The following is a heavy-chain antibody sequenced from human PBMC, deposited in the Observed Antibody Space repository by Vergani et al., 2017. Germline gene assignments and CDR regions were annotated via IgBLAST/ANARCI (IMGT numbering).Heavy chain of an antibody. CDR1: GFTFNHYA. CDR3: AKANPRNSGYDYLYYYHAMDV. D-gene: IGHD5-12*01. CDR2: ISGSGGNT. Sequence: EVQLLESGGDLVQPGGSLRLSCAASGFTFNHYAMNWVRQAAGKGLEWVSGISGSGGNTYYAGSVKGRFTISRDSSKNTLYLQMNSLSAGDTAVYYCAKANPRNSGYDYLYYYHAMDVWGHGTTVTVSS. V-gene: IGHV3-23*01. J-gene: IGHJ6*02.